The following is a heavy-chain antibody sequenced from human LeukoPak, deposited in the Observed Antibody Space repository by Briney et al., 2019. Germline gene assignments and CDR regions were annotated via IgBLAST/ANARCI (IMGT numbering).Heavy chain of an antibody. V-gene: IGHV4-61*02. CDR3: ARGTVVVPAAISPFDF. CDR1: GGSINSTSYY. Sequence: SETLSLTCTVSGGSINSTSYYWSWIRQPAGKGLEWIGRIYTSGNTNYNPSLKSRVTISVDKSKNQFSLKMSSVTAADTAVYYCARGTVVVPAAISPFDFWGQGTLVIVSS. CDR2: IYTSGNT. J-gene: IGHJ4*02. D-gene: IGHD2-2*02.